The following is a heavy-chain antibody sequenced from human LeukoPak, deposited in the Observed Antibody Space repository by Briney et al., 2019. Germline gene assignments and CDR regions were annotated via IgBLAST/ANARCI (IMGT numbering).Heavy chain of an antibody. CDR1: GVSLSISGVG. J-gene: IGHJ4*02. Sequence: SGPTLVKPTQTLTXTCTFSGVSLSISGVGVAWIRQRPRKALEWLALIYANDDKGYSPSLKSRLTITKDTSKSQVILTMTTMDPVDTATYYCVHVPRNFPYYFDYWGQGTLVTVSS. CDR3: VHVPRNFPYYFDY. V-gene: IGHV2-5*01. CDR2: IYANDDK.